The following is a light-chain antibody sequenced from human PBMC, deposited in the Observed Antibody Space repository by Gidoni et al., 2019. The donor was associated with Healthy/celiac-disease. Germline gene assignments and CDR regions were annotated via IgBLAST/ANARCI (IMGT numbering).Light chain of an antibody. Sequence: AIRMTQSPSSFAASTGDRVTITCRASQGISSYLAWYQQKPGKAPKRLIYAASTLQSGVPSRFSGSGSGTDFTLTISCLQSEDFATYYWQQYYSYPRTFGQGIKVEIK. J-gene: IGKJ1*01. CDR2: AAS. V-gene: IGKV1-8*01. CDR3: QQYYSYPRT. CDR1: QGISSY.